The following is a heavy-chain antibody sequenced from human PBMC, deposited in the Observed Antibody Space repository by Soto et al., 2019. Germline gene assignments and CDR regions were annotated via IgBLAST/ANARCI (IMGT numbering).Heavy chain of an antibody. D-gene: IGHD6-13*01. Sequence: QVQLVESGGGVVQPGRSLRLSCAASGFNFNNYGMHWVRQAPGKGLEWVAVIWNDGNGYYYANSVKGRFTISRDNSKNTLYLQMSRLSAEYTAVYYCARRQISPPTRGAASARGGMDVWGQGTTVTVSS. CDR3: ARRQISPPTRGAASARGGMDV. V-gene: IGHV3-33*01. CDR1: GFNFNNYG. J-gene: IGHJ6*02. CDR2: IWNDGNGY.